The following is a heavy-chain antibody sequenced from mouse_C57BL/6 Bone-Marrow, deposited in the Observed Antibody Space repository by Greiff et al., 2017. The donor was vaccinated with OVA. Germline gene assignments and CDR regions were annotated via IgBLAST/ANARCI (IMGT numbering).Heavy chain of an antibody. V-gene: IGHV5-4*01. CDR1: GFTFSSYA. CDR2: ISDGGSYT. J-gene: IGHJ3*01. Sequence: EVQLVESGGGLVKPGGSLKLSCAASGFTFSSYAMSWVRQTPEKRLEWVATISDGGSYTYYPDNVKVRFTISRDNAKNNLYLQMSHLKSEDTAMYYCARGLYYYGSSYVGFAYWGQGTLVTVSA. CDR3: ARGLYYYGSSYVGFAY. D-gene: IGHD1-1*01.